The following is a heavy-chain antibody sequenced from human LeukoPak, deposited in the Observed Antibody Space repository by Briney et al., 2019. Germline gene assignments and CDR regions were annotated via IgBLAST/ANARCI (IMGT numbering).Heavy chain of an antibody. CDR1: GFTFSTYA. CDR3: AKDKKSSGTFDI. V-gene: IGHV3-30-3*01. D-gene: IGHD6-25*01. Sequence: PGGSLRLSCAASGFTFSTYAMHWVRQAPGKGLEWVAVISNDGSQKYYPNSVQGRFTISRDNSKNTLYLQMNSLRAEDTAVYYCAKDKKSSGTFDIWGQGTMVTVSS. J-gene: IGHJ3*02. CDR2: ISNDGSQK.